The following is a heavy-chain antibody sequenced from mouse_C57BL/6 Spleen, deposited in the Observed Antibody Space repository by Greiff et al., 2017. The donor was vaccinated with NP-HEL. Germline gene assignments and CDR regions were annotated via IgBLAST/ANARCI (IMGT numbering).Heavy chain of an antibody. Sequence: QVQLQQSGAELVKPGASVKLSCKASGYTFTSYWMHWVKQRPGQGLEWIGMIHPNSGSTNYNEKFKSKATLTVDKSSSTAYMQLSSLTSEDSAVYYCARWRNGYYVDYWGQGTTLTVSS. J-gene: IGHJ2*01. V-gene: IGHV1-64*01. CDR1: GYTFTSYW. D-gene: IGHD2-2*01. CDR3: ARWRNGYYVDY. CDR2: IHPNSGST.